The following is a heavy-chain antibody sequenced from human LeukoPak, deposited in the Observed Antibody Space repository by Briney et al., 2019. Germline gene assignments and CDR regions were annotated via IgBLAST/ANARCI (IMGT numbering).Heavy chain of an antibody. CDR1: GNTFSSYA. D-gene: IGHD2-21*02. CDR2: VSTNTGNP. CDR3: ARAGSYCGGDCYPIFDY. V-gene: IGHV7-4-1*02. J-gene: IGHJ4*02. Sequence: GASVKVSCKASGNTFSSYAMNWVRQAPGQGLEWMGWVSTNTGNPTYAQGFTGRFVFSLDTSVSTAYLQISSLKAEDTAVYYCARAGSYCGGDCYPIFDYWGQGTLVTVSS.